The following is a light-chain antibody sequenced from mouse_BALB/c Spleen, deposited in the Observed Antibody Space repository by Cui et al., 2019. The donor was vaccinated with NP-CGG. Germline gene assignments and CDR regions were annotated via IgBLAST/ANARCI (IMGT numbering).Light chain of an antibody. CDR3: ALWYSNHWV. Sequence: AGVSQESALPTSPGETVTLTCRSSTGAVTTSNYANWVQEKPDHLFTGLIGGTNNRAPGVPARFSGSLIGDKAALTITRAQTDDEAIYFCALWYSNHWVFGGGTKLTVL. CDR1: TGAVTTSNY. CDR2: GTN. J-gene: IGLJ1*01. V-gene: IGLV1*01.